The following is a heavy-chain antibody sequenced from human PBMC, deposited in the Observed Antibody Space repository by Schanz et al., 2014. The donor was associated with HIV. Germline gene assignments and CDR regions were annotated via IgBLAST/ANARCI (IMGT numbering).Heavy chain of an antibody. J-gene: IGHJ6*02. V-gene: IGHV3-74*01. D-gene: IGHD4-17*01. CDR2: INRNEGTT. Sequence: EVQLVESGGGLVQPGGSLRLSCAASGFTFSSHWMHWVRQAPGKGQVWVSRINRNEGTTDYADSVKGRFTISRDNAKNTLYLQMNSLRAEDTAVYYCVRLMSSDYDFYHYGMDVWGQGTTVIVSS. CDR3: VRLMSSDYDFYHYGMDV. CDR1: GFTFSSHW.